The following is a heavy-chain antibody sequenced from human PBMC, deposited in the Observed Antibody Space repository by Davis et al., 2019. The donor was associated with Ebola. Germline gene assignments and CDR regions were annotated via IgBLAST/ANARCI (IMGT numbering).Heavy chain of an antibody. CDR1: GGSISSYY. D-gene: IGHD6-19*01. J-gene: IGHJ5*02. V-gene: IGHV4-34*01. CDR3: ARDGAVAGP. CDR2: INHSGST. Sequence: SETLSLTCTVSGGSISSYYWSWIRQPPGKGLEWIGEINHSGSTNYNPSLKSRVTISVDTSKNQFSLKLSSVTAADTAVYYCARDGAVAGPWGQGTLVTVSS.